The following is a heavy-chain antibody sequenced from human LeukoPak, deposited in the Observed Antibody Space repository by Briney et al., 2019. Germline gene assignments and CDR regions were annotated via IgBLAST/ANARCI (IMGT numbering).Heavy chain of an antibody. V-gene: IGHV3-23*01. CDR3: ARVTIFGVVIRQVDYYYMDV. CDR1: GITLSNYG. D-gene: IGHD3-3*01. CDR2: LSGSAGGS. Sequence: PGGSLRLSCGVSGITLSNYGMTWVRQAPGKGLEWVAGLSGSAGGSNYADSVKGRFTISRDNAKNSLYLQMNSLRAEDTAVYYCARVTIFGVVIRQVDYYYMDVWGKGTTVTVSS. J-gene: IGHJ6*03.